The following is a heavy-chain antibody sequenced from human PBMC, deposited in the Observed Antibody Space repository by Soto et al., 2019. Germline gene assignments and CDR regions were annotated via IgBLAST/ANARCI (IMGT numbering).Heavy chain of an antibody. V-gene: IGHV3-48*03. Sequence: VQLVETGGGLIQPGGSLRLSCAASGFTFTSYEFNWVRQAPGKGLEWISYIGTSDNNIYYADSVKGRFTVSRDNARNSLYLQMNSLRAEDTAIYYCAREELNCGGDCFAFWGQGALVTVSS. CDR2: IGTSDNNI. D-gene: IGHD2-21*01. J-gene: IGHJ4*02. CDR3: AREELNCGGDCFAF. CDR1: GFTFTSYE.